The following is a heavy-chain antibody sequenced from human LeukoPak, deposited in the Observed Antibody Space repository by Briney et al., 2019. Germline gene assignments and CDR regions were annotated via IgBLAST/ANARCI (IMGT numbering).Heavy chain of an antibody. Sequence: GESLKISRKGSGDSFTSDWIGGGRQMAGEGLEWVGIRYPGDSDTRYSPSFQGQVTISADKSISTAYLQWSSLKASDTAMYYCARQLPYGMDVWGQGTTVTVSS. CDR2: RYPGDSDT. V-gene: IGHV5-51*01. CDR3: ARQLPYGMDV. J-gene: IGHJ6*02. CDR1: GDSFTSDW.